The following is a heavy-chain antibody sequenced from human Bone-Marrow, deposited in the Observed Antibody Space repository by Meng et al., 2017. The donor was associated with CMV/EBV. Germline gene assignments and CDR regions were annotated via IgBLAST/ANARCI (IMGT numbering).Heavy chain of an antibody. V-gene: IGHV1-69*12. CDR1: GGTFSSYA. CDR2: IIPIFGTA. Sequence: QVQLVRSGAEGKKPGSSVKVSGKASGGTFSSYAISWVRQAPGQGLEWMGGIIPIFGTANYAQKFQGRVTITADESTSTAYMELSSLRSEDTAVYYCARAGGGSYPFDYWGQGTLVTVSS. D-gene: IGHD1-26*01. J-gene: IGHJ4*02. CDR3: ARAGGGSYPFDY.